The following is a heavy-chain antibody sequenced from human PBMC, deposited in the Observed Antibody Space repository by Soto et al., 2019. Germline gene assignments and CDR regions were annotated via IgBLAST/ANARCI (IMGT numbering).Heavy chain of an antibody. D-gene: IGHD6-19*01. V-gene: IGHV4-39*01. J-gene: IGHJ4*02. Sequence: SETLSLTCTVSGGSISSSSYYWGWIRQPPGKGLEWIGSIYYSGSTYYNPSLKSRVTISVDTSKNQFSLKLSSVTAADTAVYYCARQVVKQSSIDYWGQGTLVTVSS. CDR3: ARQVVKQSSIDY. CDR2: IYYSGST. CDR1: GGSISSSSYY.